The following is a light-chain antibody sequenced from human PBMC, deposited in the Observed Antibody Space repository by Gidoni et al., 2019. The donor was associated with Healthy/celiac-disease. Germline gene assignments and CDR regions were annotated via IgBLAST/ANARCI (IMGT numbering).Light chain of an antibody. CDR3: AAWDDSLKEV. J-gene: IGLJ3*02. Sequence: QSVLTQPPSASGTPWQRVTISCSGSSSNIGSNTVNWYQQLPGTAPKLLIYSNNQRPSGVPDRFSGSKSGTSASLAISGLQSEDEADYYCAAWDDSLKEVFGGGTKLTVL. CDR1: SSNIGSNT. V-gene: IGLV1-44*01. CDR2: SNN.